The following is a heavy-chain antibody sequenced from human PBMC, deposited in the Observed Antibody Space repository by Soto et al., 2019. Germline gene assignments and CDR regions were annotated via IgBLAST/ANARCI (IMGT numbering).Heavy chain of an antibody. Sequence: GGSLRLSCAASGFTFSSYWMSWVRQAPGKGLEWVANIKQDGSEKYYVDSVKGRFTISRDNAKNSLYLQMNSLRAEDTAVYYCACSYYSYYMDVWGKGTTVTVSS. CDR1: GFTFSSYW. J-gene: IGHJ6*03. CDR2: IKQDGSEK. CDR3: ACSYYSYYMDV. V-gene: IGHV3-7*01.